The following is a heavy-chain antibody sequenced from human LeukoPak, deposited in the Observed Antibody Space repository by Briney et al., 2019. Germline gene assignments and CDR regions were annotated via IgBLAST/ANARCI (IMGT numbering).Heavy chain of an antibody. V-gene: IGHV3-33*01. Sequence: GGSLRLSCAASGFTFSSYGMHWVRQAPGKGLEWVAVIWYDGSNKYYADSVKGRFTISRDNSKNTLYLQMNSLRAEDTAVYYCARDRSCGGDCYYYGMDVWGQGTTVTVSS. CDR3: ARDRSCGGDCYYYGMDV. CDR2: IWYDGSNK. CDR1: GFTFSSYG. D-gene: IGHD2-21*01. J-gene: IGHJ6*02.